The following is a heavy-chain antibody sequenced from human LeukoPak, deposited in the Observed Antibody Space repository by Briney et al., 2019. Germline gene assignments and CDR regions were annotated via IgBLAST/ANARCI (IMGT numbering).Heavy chain of an antibody. CDR1: GFTFSSYA. CDR2: ISCNGGGT. J-gene: IGHJ4*02. D-gene: IGHD3-9*01. CDR3: AKEGREYYDILTGYEK. Sequence: GGSLRLSCAASGFTFSSYAMSWVRQAPGKGLEWVSAISCNGGGTYYADSVKGRFTISRDNSKNTLYLQMNSLRPEDTAVYCCAKEGREYYDILTGYEKWGQGTLVTVSS. V-gene: IGHV3-23*01.